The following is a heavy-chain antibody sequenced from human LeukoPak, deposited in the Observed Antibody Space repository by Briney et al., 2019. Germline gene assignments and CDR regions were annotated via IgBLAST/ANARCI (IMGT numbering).Heavy chain of an antibody. Sequence: PGRSLRLSCAASGFTFDDYAMHWVRQAPGKGLEWVSGISWNSGSIGYADSVKGRFTISRDNAKNSLYLQMNSLRAEDTALYYCAKDLHQYYYDSSGLYDYWGQGTLVTVSS. D-gene: IGHD3-22*01. CDR3: AKDLHQYYYDSSGLYDY. J-gene: IGHJ4*02. CDR2: ISWNSGSI. CDR1: GFTFDDYA. V-gene: IGHV3-9*01.